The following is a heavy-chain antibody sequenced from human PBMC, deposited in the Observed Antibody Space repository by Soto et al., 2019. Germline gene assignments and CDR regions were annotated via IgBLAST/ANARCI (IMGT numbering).Heavy chain of an antibody. CDR1: GFTFSNYA. CDR2: ISGSGGST. Sequence: EVQLLESGGGLVQPGGSLRLSCAASGFTFSNYAVTWVRQAPGKGLEWVSTISGSGGSTYYADSVKGRFTISRDNSKNTLYLQMNSLRAEDTAVYYCAKDQGSSWYEIDYWGQGSLISLSP. D-gene: IGHD6-13*01. CDR3: AKDQGSSWYEIDY. V-gene: IGHV3-23*01. J-gene: IGHJ4*02.